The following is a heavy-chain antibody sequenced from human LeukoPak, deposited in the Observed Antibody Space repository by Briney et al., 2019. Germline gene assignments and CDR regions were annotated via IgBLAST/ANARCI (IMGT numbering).Heavy chain of an antibody. V-gene: IGHV1-2*02. J-gene: IGHJ6*03. CDR3: ARAGIAARPDYYYYYMDV. CDR2: INPNSGGT. D-gene: IGHD6-6*01. CDR1: GYTFTGYY. Sequence: ALVKVSCKASGYTFTGYYMHWVRQAPGQGLEWMGWINPNSGGTNYAQKFQGRVTMTRDTSISTAYMELSRLRSDDTAVYYCARAGIAARPDYYYYYMDVWGKGTTVTVSS.